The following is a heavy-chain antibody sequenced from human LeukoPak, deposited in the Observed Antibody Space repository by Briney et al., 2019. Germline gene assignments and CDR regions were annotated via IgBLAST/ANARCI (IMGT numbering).Heavy chain of an antibody. D-gene: IGHD4-17*01. J-gene: IGHJ3*02. CDR2: IYSGGST. V-gene: IGHV3-66*01. CDR3: ARVLSHYGDSAKDFDI. CDR1: GFTVSSNY. Sequence: QAGGSLRLSCAASGFTVSSNYMSWVRQAPGKGLEWVSVIYSGGSTNYADSVKDRFTISRDNSKNTLFLQMNSLRAEDTAVYYCARVLSHYGDSAKDFDIWGQGTMVTVSS.